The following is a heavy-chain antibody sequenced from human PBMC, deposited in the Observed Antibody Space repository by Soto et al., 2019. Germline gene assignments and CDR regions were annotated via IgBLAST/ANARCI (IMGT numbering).Heavy chain of an antibody. D-gene: IGHD6-13*01. V-gene: IGHV3-53*01. CDR2: IYSGGST. Sequence: PGGSLRLSCAASVFTVSSNYMSWVRQAPGKGLEWVSVIYSGGSTYYADSVKGRFTISRDNSKNTLYLQMNSLRAEDTAVYYCATSPGIAAAGPPAEAFDIWGQGTMVTVSS. CDR3: ATSPGIAAAGPPAEAFDI. J-gene: IGHJ3*02. CDR1: VFTVSSNY.